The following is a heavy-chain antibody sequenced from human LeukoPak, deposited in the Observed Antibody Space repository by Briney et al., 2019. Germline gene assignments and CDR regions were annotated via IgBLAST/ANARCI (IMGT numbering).Heavy chain of an antibody. CDR3: ARHIVATKPLDY. V-gene: IGHV3-66*04. D-gene: IGHD5-12*01. Sequence: GGSLRLSCAASGFSVSSNYMSWVRQAPGEGLEWVSVIYSGGSTYYADSVKGRFTISRDNSKNTLYLQMNSLRAEDTAVYYCARHIVATKPLDYWGQGTLVTVSS. J-gene: IGHJ4*02. CDR1: GFSVSSNY. CDR2: IYSGGST.